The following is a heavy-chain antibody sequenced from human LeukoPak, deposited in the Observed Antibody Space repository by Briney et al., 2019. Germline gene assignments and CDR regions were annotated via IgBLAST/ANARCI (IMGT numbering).Heavy chain of an antibody. CDR3: VEMATMK. Sequence: ASVKVSCKVSGYTFSELSMHWVRQAPGKGLEWMGSFDPEEGETIYAQKFQGRVTMTEDTSTDTAYMELISLRSEDTAVYYCVEMATMKWGQGTLVIVSS. V-gene: IGHV1-24*01. D-gene: IGHD5-24*01. CDR2: FDPEEGET. CDR1: GYTFSELS. J-gene: IGHJ4*02.